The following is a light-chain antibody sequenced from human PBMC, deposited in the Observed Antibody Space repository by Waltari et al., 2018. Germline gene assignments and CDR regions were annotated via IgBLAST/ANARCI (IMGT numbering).Light chain of an antibody. CDR1: SSDVGSYKL. V-gene: IGLV2-23*01. J-gene: IGLJ1*01. CDR3: CSSVGGKTYV. CDR2: ADS. Sequence: QSALTQPASVSGSPGQSITISCTGTSSDVGSYKLVSWYHQHPGNAPRLMIYADSNRPSGSSNRFSGSKSGNTASLTVSGLQAEDEGDYYCCSSVGGKTYVFGAGTKVTVL.